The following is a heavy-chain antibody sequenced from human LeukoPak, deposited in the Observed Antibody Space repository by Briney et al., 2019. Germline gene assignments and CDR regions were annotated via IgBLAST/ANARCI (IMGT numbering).Heavy chain of an antibody. CDR2: ISVSGGNT. CDR1: GFTFSTYA. J-gene: IGHJ4*02. Sequence: GGSLRLSCAASGFTFSTYAMNWVRQAPGEGLEWVSTISVSGGNTYYADSVKGRFTISRDNSKNTLYLQMNSLRAEDTALYYCAKGSGYADYWGQGTLVTVSS. V-gene: IGHV3-23*01. D-gene: IGHD3-22*01. CDR3: AKGSGYADY.